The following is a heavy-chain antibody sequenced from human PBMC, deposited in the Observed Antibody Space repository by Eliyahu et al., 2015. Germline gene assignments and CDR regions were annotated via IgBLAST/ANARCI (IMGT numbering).Heavy chain of an antibody. CDR3: ARAPPRSGSYSEDWFDP. V-gene: IGHV4-34*01. CDR2: INHSXXT. CDR1: GGSFSGYS. Sequence: QVQLQQWGAGLLKPSETLSPTCPVYGGSFSGYSWSXSRQPPGKGLAWIGEINHSXXTNYNPSLKSRVTISVDTSKNQFSLKLSSVTAADTAVYYCARAPPRSGSYSEDWFDPWGQGTLVTVSS. J-gene: IGHJ5*02. D-gene: IGHD1-26*01.